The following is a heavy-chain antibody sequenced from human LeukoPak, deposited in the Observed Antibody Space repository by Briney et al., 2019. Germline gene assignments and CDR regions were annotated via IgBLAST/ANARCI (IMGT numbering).Heavy chain of an antibody. J-gene: IGHJ4*02. CDR3: ARGGSSASAPYY. D-gene: IGHD2-21*01. CDR1: GFTVSSNH. CDR2: IYSDGNT. V-gene: IGHV3-53*01. Sequence: GGSLRLSCAASGFTVSSNHMSWIRQAPGKGLEWVSAIYSDGNTHYADSVKGRFTSSRDNSKNTLFLQMNSLRAEDTAVYYCARGGSSASAPYYWGQGALVTVSS.